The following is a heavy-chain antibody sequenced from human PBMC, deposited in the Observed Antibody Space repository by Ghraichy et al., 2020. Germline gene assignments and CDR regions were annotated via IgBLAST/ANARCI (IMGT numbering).Heavy chain of an antibody. J-gene: IGHJ4*02. D-gene: IGHD2-15*01. CDR2: FYYRGST. CDR3: ARQGGRGVPYFDY. V-gene: IGHV4-39*01. Sequence: SETLSLTCTFSGDSISSNSYYWGWIRQPPGRGLEWIGSFYYRGSTYYNPSLKSRVTISVDTSKNQFSLKLSSVTAADTAVYYCARQGGRGVPYFDYWGQGTLVTVSS. CDR1: GDSISSNSYY.